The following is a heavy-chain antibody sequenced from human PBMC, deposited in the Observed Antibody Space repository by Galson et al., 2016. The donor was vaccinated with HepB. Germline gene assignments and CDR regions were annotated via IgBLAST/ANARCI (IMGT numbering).Heavy chain of an antibody. CDR3: GRDRGSLGGLWLDP. Sequence: SLRLSCAASGFNFDSYDMHWVRQVTGGGLEWVSSMGHAGETFYSDSAVGRFIISRDNAKASLYLPMDNLTEGDTAVYDCGRDRGSLGGLWLDPRGQGTLVIVSS. D-gene: IGHD3-16*01. CDR1: GFNFDSYD. V-gene: IGHV3-13*01. CDR2: MGHAGET. J-gene: IGHJ5*02.